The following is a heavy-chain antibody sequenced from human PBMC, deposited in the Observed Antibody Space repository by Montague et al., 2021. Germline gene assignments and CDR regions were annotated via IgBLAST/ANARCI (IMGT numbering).Heavy chain of an antibody. CDR3: AREVYSSGWSGYGMDV. V-gene: IGHV4-59*01. CDR2: IYNSGRT. Sequence: ETLSLTCTVSGGSISSYYWSWIRQPPGEGLEWIGYIYNSGRTNYNPSLKSRVTISVDTSKNQFSLRLSSVTAADTAVYYCAREVYSSGWSGYGMDVWGQGTTVTVSS. CDR1: GGSISSYY. D-gene: IGHD6-19*01. J-gene: IGHJ6*02.